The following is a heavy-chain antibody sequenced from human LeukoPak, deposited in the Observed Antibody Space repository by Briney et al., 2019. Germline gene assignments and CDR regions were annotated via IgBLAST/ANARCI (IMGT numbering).Heavy chain of an antibody. CDR3: ARVGTTGAFDI. V-gene: IGHV4-59*12. Sequence: SETLSLTCTVFGGSISSYYWSWIRQPPGKGLEWIGYIFYSGNTNYNPSLKSRVTMSVDTSKNQFSLKLSSVTAADTAVYYCARVGTTGAFDIWGQGTMVTVSS. CDR2: IFYSGNT. J-gene: IGHJ3*02. CDR1: GGSISSYY. D-gene: IGHD1-1*01.